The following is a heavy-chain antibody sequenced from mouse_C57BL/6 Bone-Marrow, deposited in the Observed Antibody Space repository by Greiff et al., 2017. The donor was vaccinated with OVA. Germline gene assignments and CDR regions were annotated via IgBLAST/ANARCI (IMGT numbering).Heavy chain of an antibody. CDR2: ISDGGSYT. J-gene: IGHJ3*01. D-gene: IGHD2-10*01. Sequence: EVHLVESGGGLVKPGGSLKLSCAASGFTFSSYAMSWVRQTPEKRLEWVATISDGGSYTYYPDNVKGRFTISRDNAKNNLYLQMSHLKSEDTAMYYCARGLLQPFAYWGQGTLVTVSA. CDR1: GFTFSSYA. CDR3: ARGLLQPFAY. V-gene: IGHV5-4*01.